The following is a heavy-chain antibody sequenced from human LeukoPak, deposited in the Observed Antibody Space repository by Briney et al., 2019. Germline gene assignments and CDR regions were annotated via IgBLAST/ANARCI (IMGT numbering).Heavy chain of an antibody. CDR1: GFTFSTYG. CDR2: IHYDGNKK. Sequence: PGGSLRLSCAASGFTFSTYGMPWVRQAPGKGLEWVAYIHYDGNKKYYADSVKGRFTMSRDNGKNSVYLQMNSLRAEDTAVYYCARGPPLQQWQIRFWFDPWGEGTLVTVSS. D-gene: IGHD6-19*01. V-gene: IGHV3-30*02. J-gene: IGHJ5*02. CDR3: ARGPPLQQWQIRFWFDP.